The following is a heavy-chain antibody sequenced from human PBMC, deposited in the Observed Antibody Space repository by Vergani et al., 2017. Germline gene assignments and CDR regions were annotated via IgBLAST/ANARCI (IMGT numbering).Heavy chain of an antibody. Sequence: EVQLLESGGGLVQLGGSLRLSCAASGFTFSSYAMSWVRQAPGKGLGWVSAISGSGGSTYYADSVKGRFTISRDNSKNTLYLQMNSLRAEDTAVYYCAKDGEGYSYGYRHFDYWGQGTLVTVSS. CDR2: ISGSGGST. J-gene: IGHJ4*02. D-gene: IGHD5-18*01. CDR1: GFTFSSYA. V-gene: IGHV3-23*01. CDR3: AKDGEGYSYGYRHFDY.